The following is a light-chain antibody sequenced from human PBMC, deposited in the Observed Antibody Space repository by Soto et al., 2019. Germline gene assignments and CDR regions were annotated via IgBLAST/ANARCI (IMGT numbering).Light chain of an antibody. Sequence: QSVLTQPPSASGTPGQRVTLSCSGSSSNIGSNYVYWYQQLPGTAPKLLIHRNNQRPSGVPDRFSGSKSGTSASLAISGLRSEDEADYYCAAWDDSLSGPLFGGGTKLTVL. V-gene: IGLV1-47*01. J-gene: IGLJ2*01. CDR3: AAWDDSLSGPL. CDR2: RNN. CDR1: SSNIGSNY.